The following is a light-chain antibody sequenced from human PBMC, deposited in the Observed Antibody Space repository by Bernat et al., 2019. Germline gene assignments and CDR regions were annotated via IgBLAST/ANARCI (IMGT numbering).Light chain of an antibody. CDR3: AAWDDSLTGRV. CDR1: SSNIGRNY. V-gene: IGLV1-47*02. J-gene: IGLJ3*02. Sequence: QSVVTQPPSASWTPGQRVTISGSGSSSNIGRNYVYWYQQVPGTAPKLPIYSNNQRPSGVPDRFSGSKSGTSASLAISGLRSEDEADYYCAAWDDSLTGRVCGGGTKLTVL. CDR2: SNN.